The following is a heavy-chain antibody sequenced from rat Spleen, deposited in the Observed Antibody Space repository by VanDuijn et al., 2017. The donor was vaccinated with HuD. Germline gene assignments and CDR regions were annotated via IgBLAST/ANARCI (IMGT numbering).Heavy chain of an antibody. D-gene: IGHD1-11*01. CDR3: ARVTEGLDY. CDR1: GFSLTSYN. CDR2: IWNTGGT. Sequence: QVQLKESGPGLVQPSQTLSLTCTVAGFSLTSYNVHWVRQPPGKGLEWMGVIWNTGGTRYNSALKSRLSISKDTSKSQVFLKMNSLQTEDTATYYCARVTEGLDYWGQGVMVTVSS. J-gene: IGHJ2*01. V-gene: IGHV2-41*01.